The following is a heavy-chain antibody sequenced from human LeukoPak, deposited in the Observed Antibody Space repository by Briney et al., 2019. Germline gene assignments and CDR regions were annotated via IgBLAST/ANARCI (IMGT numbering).Heavy chain of an antibody. D-gene: IGHD1-26*01. CDR1: GFTFSSYG. Sequence: PGGSLRLSCAASGFTFSSYGMHWVRQAPGKGLEWVAFIRYDGSNKYYADSVEGRFTISRDNSKNTLYLQMNSLRAEDTAVYYCAKEVSGSYYGDYWGQGTLVTVSS. CDR3: AKEVSGSYYGDY. J-gene: IGHJ4*02. CDR2: IRYDGSNK. V-gene: IGHV3-30*02.